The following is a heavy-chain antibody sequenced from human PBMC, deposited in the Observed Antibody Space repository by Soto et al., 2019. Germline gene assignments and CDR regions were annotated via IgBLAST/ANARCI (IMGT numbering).Heavy chain of an antibody. CDR1: GYTFTSYG. Sequence: GQLVQSGAEVKRPGASVKVSCRASGYTFTSYGISWVRQAPGQGLEWMGWISAYNGDTKLSQKYEARVSMTTDTCTNTAYMELRSLRSDDTADYYCARDSITPKAMVTWAFDIWGQGTMVTVSS. D-gene: IGHD5-18*01. J-gene: IGHJ3*02. CDR3: ARDSITPKAMVTWAFDI. CDR2: ISAYNGDT. V-gene: IGHV1-18*01.